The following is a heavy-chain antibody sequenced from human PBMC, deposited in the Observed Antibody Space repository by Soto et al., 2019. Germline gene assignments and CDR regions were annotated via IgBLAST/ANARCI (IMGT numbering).Heavy chain of an antibody. J-gene: IGHJ6*02. D-gene: IGHD2-8*01. V-gene: IGHV4-4*07. Sequence: QVQLQESGRGLVMPSETLSLTCTVSGGSISSYYWSWIRQPAGKGLEWIGRIYTSGSTNYNPSLKSRVTMSVDTSKNQFSLKLSSVTAADTAVYYCARLYGPGQYYYGMDVWGQWTTVTVSS. CDR2: IYTSGST. CDR3: ARLYGPGQYYYGMDV. CDR1: GGSISSYY.